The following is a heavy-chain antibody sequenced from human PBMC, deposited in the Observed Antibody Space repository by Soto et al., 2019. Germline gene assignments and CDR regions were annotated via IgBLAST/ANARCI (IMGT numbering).Heavy chain of an antibody. CDR2: IIPIFGTA. J-gene: IGHJ6*02. Sequence: QVQLVQSGAEVKKPGSSVKVSCKASGGTFSSYAISWVRQAPGQGLEWMGGIIPIFGTANYAQKFQGIFTIAADKSTSTAYMELSSLRSEDTAVYYCARGGLVRCGGSCLHCANYYYYYVMDVWGQGTTVTVSS. D-gene: IGHD2-15*01. V-gene: IGHV1-69*06. CDR1: GGTFSSYA. CDR3: ARGGLVRCGGSCLHCANYYYYYVMDV.